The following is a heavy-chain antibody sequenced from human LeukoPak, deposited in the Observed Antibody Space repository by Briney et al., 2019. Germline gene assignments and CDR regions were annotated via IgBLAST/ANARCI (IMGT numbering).Heavy chain of an antibody. CDR3: AREMNSITMIVAPLGGAFDI. Sequence: GASVKVSCKASGYTFTSYGISWVRQAPGQGLEWMGWISAYNGNTNYAQKLQGRVTMTTDTSTSTAYMELSSLRSEDTAVYYCAREMNSITMIVAPLGGAFDIWGQGTMVTVSS. CDR2: ISAYNGNT. V-gene: IGHV1-18*01. CDR1: GYTFTSYG. D-gene: IGHD3-22*01. J-gene: IGHJ3*02.